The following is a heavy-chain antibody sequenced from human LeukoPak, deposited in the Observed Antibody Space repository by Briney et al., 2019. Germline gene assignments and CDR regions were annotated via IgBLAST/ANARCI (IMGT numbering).Heavy chain of an antibody. V-gene: IGHV1-18*01. CDR2: ISAYNGNT. CDR3: AIVPLNGETFDY. J-gene: IGHJ4*02. D-gene: IGHD3-10*01. Sequence: ASVKVSCKASGYTFTSYGISWVRQAPGQGLEWMGWISAYNGNTNYAQKLQGRVTMTTDTSTSTAYMELRSLRSDDTAVYYCAIVPLNGETFDYWGQGTLVTVSS. CDR1: GYTFTSYG.